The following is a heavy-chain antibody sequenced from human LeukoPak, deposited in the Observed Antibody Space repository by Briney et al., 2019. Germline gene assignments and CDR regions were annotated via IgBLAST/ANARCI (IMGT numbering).Heavy chain of an antibody. CDR1: GFTFRDYA. J-gene: IGHJ4*02. CDR2: ISKSGDWT. V-gene: IGHV3-23*01. Sequence: VAPLRLSCGASGFTFRDYAMSWVRQAPGKGLEWVSTISKSGDWTYYADSVKGRFTVSRDNSKNTLYVQMSSLRAGDTAVYYCAKMSGWELENYFFDYWGQGTLVTVSS. D-gene: IGHD1-26*01. CDR3: AKMSGWELENYFFDY.